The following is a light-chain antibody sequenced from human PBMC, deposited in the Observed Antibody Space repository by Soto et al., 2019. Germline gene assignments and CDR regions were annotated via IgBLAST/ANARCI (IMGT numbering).Light chain of an antibody. J-gene: IGKJ4*01. CDR1: QSVSSY. CDR2: DAS. V-gene: IGKV3-11*01. Sequence: EIVLTQSPATLSLSPGERATLSCRASQSVSSYLAWYQQKPGQAPRLLIYDASNRATGIPARFSGSGSGTDFTLTISSLEPEDFAVYYCQQRSNWPLNFGGGTKVELK. CDR3: QQRSNWPLN.